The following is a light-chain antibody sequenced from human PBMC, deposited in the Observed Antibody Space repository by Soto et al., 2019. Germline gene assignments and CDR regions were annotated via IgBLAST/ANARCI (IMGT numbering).Light chain of an antibody. CDR3: QSFDSSLSNSGL. CDR1: WSNIGAGYE. CDR2: GAT. Sequence: QSVLTQPPSVSGAPGQRVTISCTGGWSNIGAGYEVHWYQHLPGTAPKLLIYGATNRPSGVPDRFSGSRSGTSASLAITGLQADDEGDYYCQSFDSSLSNSGLFGGGTKLTVL. V-gene: IGLV1-40*01. J-gene: IGLJ3*02.